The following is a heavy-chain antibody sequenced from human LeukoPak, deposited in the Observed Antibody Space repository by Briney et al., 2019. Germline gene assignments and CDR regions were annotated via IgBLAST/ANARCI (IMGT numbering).Heavy chain of an antibody. J-gene: IGHJ6*03. Sequence: GGSLRLSCTVSGFTLSSYEMSWIRQAPGKGLEWVSGISGSGGATYYADSVKGRFTVSRDNSKNSLYLQMNSLRTEDTALYYCAKDSRFAYMDAWGKGTTVTISS. V-gene: IGHV3-23*01. D-gene: IGHD3-3*01. CDR2: ISGSGGAT. CDR1: GFTLSSYE. CDR3: AKDSRFAYMDA.